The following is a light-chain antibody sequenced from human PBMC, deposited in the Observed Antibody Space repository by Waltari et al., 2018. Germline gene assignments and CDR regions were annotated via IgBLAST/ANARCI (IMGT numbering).Light chain of an antibody. J-gene: IGKJ2*01. CDR3: HHYGGSLPNT. V-gene: IGKV3-20*01. Sequence: EIVLTQSPGSLSLSQGERATLSCRASQSVDNTYLAWYQKKPGQAPRLLIFAASSSATGIPDRFSGGGSGTDFTLTISRLEPEDFAVYYCHHYGGSLPNTFGQGTKLEIK. CDR2: AAS. CDR1: QSVDNTY.